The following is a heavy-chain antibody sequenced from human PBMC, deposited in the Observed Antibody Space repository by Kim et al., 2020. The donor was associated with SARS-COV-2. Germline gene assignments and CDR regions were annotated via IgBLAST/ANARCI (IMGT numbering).Heavy chain of an antibody. CDR2: IYYSGST. V-gene: IGHV4-39*07. D-gene: IGHD3-3*01. CDR1: GGSISSSSYY. Sequence: SETLSLTCTVSGGSISSSSYYWGWIRQPPGKGLEWIGSIYYSGSTYYNPSLKSRVTISVDTSKNQFSLKLSSVTAADTAVYYCARATAGLRFLETRPHIRFDPWGQGTLVTVSS. CDR3: ARATAGLRFLETRPHIRFDP. J-gene: IGHJ5*02.